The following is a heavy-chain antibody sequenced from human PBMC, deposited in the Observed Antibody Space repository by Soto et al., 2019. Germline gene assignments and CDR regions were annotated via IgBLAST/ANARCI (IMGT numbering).Heavy chain of an antibody. J-gene: IGHJ6*02. D-gene: IGHD5-12*01. CDR3: ASPAQYSGYDPNYYYYGMDV. Sequence: GGSLRLSCAASGFTFSSYAMHWVRQAPGKGLEWVAVISYDGSNKYYADSVKGRFTISRDNSKNTLYLQMNSLRAEDTAVYYCASPAQYSGYDPNYYYYGMDVWGQGTTVTVSS. CDR1: GFTFSSYA. CDR2: ISYDGSNK. V-gene: IGHV3-30-3*01.